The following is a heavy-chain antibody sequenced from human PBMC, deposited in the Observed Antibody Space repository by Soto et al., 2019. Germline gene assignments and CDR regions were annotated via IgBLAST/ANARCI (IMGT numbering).Heavy chain of an antibody. D-gene: IGHD2-21*01. CDR1: GYTFGSYG. V-gene: IGHV1-18*01. CDR2: ISSYSGDK. CDR3: TRDRECCGNGSPHTFAY. J-gene: IGHJ4*02. Sequence: ASVKVYCKASGYTFGSYGISWVRQAPGQGLEWMGWISSYSGDKEYAQKFEGRVLMTTDTSTSTAYMELGSLRSDDTAVYYCTRDRECCGNGSPHTFAYWGQGTLVTVSS.